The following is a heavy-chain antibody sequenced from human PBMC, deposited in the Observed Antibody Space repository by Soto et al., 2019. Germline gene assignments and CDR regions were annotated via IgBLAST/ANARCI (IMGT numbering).Heavy chain of an antibody. CDR2: IYPSDSDT. D-gene: IGHD3-10*01. J-gene: IGHJ4*02. V-gene: IGHV5-51*01. CDR3: ARREPYYYGSGKTFNY. CDR1: GYIFTDYW. Sequence: EVQLVQSGAEVKKPGESLKISCKASGYIFTDYWIGWVRQMPGKGLEWMGIIYPSDSDTTYSPSFEGQVTISADKSISTAYLQWSSLKASDTAIYYCARREPYYYGSGKTFNYWGQGTLVTVSS.